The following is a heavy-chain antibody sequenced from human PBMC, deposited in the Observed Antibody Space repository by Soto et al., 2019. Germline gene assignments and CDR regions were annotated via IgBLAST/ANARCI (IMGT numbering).Heavy chain of an antibody. D-gene: IGHD3-16*01. CDR3: ARQGGGSFDY. Sequence: EVQLEQSGVEVKKAGESLKISCQGSGYSFSSYWIAWVRQMPGKGLEWMGIIYPGDSETTYSPSFQGQVAISADKSISTAYLQWSSLKASDTAMYYCARQGGGSFDYWGQGTLVTVSS. J-gene: IGHJ4*02. CDR1: GYSFSSYW. CDR2: IYPGDSET. V-gene: IGHV5-51*01.